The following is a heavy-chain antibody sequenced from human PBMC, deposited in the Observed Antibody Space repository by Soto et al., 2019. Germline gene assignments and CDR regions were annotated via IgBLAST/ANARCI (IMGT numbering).Heavy chain of an antibody. CDR1: GYTFTNSG. Sequence: ASVKVSCKASGYTFTNSGISWVRQAPGQGLEWMGWISTDNGNTNYAQHLQGRVSMTTDTSTSTAYMDLRSLRSDDTAVYYCARSIVVVTALDYWGQGTLVTVSS. V-gene: IGHV1-18*01. J-gene: IGHJ4*02. CDR3: ARSIVVVTALDY. CDR2: ISTDNGNT. D-gene: IGHD2-21*02.